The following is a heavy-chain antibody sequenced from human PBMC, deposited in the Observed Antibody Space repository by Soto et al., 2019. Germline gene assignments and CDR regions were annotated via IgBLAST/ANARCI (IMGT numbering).Heavy chain of an antibody. V-gene: IGHV3-30-3*01. CDR2: TSSDGTKK. J-gene: IGHJ6*02. Sequence: QAQLVESGGGVVQPGRYMRLSFAASGFSFRVYAMHWVRQSQGKGLEWVAVTSSDGTKKYYTDSVQGRFTISRDNSKNTLYLQMSSLRAEDSSLYYCAREVVAPSDYYYGLDLWGQGTTVTFSS. D-gene: IGHD3-22*01. CDR3: AREVVAPSDYYYGLDL. CDR1: GFSFRVYA.